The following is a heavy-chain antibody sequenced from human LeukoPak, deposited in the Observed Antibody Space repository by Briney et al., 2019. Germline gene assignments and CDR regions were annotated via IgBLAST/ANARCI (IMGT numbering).Heavy chain of an antibody. CDR1: GFTFSSYW. D-gene: IGHD2-2*01. J-gene: IGHJ5*02. Sequence: PGGSLRLSCAASGFTFSSYWMSWVRQAPGKGLEWVANIKQDGGEKYYVDSVKGRFTISRDNAKNSLYLQMNSLRAEDTAVYYCARDCSSTSCYRGGFDPWGQGTLVTVSS. CDR2: IKQDGGEK. V-gene: IGHV3-7*03. CDR3: ARDCSSTSCYRGGFDP.